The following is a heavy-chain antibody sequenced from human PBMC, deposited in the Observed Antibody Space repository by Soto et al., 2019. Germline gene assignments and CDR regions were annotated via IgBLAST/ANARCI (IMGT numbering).Heavy chain of an antibody. V-gene: IGHV4-31*09. CDR1: GGSISSGGYY. Sequence: PSETLSLTCTVSGGSISSGGYYWSWIRQHPGKGLEWIGYIYYSGSTYYNPSLKSRVTISVDKSKNQFSLKLSSVTAADTAVYYCAGLGTERSGYSYGYGYWGQGTLVTVSS. CDR2: IYYSGST. CDR3: AGLGTERSGYSYGYGY. J-gene: IGHJ4*02. D-gene: IGHD5-18*01.